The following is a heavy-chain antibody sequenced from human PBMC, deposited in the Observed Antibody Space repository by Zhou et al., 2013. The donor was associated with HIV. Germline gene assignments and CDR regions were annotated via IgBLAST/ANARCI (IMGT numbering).Heavy chain of an antibody. CDR2: FDPEDVMT. Sequence: QVQLVQSGAEVKPPGASVKVSCKVVGYTLANLAIHWVRQPPGQGLEWMGGFDPEDVMTVYAQKFEGRVTLTQDASSDTAYMSMSGLTSDDTAVYYCGTIPHLTGSTVDMTAIGGGDYWGRGTPITVSS. D-gene: IGHD3-16*01. CDR1: GYTLANLA. CDR3: GTIPHLTGSTVDMTAIGGGDY. V-gene: IGHV1-24*01. J-gene: IGHJ4*02.